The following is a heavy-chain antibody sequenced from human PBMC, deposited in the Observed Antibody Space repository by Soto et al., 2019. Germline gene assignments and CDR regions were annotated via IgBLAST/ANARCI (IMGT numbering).Heavy chain of an antibody. CDR1: GFSFSNYN. V-gene: IGHV3-48*02. D-gene: IGHD3-3*01. J-gene: IGHJ4*02. Sequence: VSLRLSCVASGFSFSNYNMNWVRQAPGKGLEWVSYITDSSDTVHYADSVRGRFTISRDNAESSLYLQMNSLRDEDTAVYFCARDFGHGYYLDYWGRGTLVTVSS. CDR3: ARDFGHGYYLDY. CDR2: ITDSSDTV.